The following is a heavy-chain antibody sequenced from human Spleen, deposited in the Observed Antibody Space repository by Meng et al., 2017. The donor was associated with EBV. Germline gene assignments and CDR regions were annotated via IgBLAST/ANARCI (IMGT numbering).Heavy chain of an antibody. CDR3: ARGGRGSPFDY. Sequence: HVQHHEAAPGLWKPSQTLSLTCAVSGGSISSGGYYWRCIRQPPGKGLEWIGCIYYSGSTYYNPSLKSRVTISVETSKNQFSLKLSSVTAADTAVYYCARGGRGSPFDYWGQGTLVTVSS. CDR1: GGSISSGGYY. CDR2: IYYSGST. V-gene: IGHV4-30-4*01. J-gene: IGHJ4*02. D-gene: IGHD2-15*01.